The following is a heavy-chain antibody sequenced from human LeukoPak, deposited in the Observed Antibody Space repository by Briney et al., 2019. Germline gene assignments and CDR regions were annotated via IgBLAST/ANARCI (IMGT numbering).Heavy chain of an antibody. Sequence: GGSLRLSCAASGFTFSNYGMHWVRQAPGKGLEWVAFIRFDGTSKYYADFVKGRFTISRDNSQNTVSLQVNNLRTEDTALYYFAKTSLSDASGHYYYMDVWGKGTTVTVSS. CDR2: IRFDGTSK. CDR3: AKTSLSDASGHYYYMDV. J-gene: IGHJ6*03. D-gene: IGHD3-3*01. V-gene: IGHV3-30*02. CDR1: GFTFSNYG.